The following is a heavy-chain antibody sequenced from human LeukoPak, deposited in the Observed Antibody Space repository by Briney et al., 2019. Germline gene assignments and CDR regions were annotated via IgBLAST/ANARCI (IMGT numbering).Heavy chain of an antibody. J-gene: IGHJ6*03. D-gene: IGHD3-9*01. CDR3: AKEPDSVIYYYYMDV. CDR1: GFTFSSFG. Sequence: GGSLRLSCAASGFTFSSFGMSWVRQAPGKGLEWVSAISGSGGSTYYADSVKGRFTISRDNSKNTLYLQMNSLRAEDTAVYYCAKEPDSVIYYYYMDVWGKGTTVTISS. V-gene: IGHV3-23*01. CDR2: ISGSGGST.